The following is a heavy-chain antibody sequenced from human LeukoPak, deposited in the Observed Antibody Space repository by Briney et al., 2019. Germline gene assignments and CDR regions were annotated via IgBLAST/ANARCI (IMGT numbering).Heavy chain of an antibody. Sequence: PSQTLSLTCTVSGGSINSGGYFWSWIRQHPGKGLEWIGYIYYSGSTYYNPSLKSRVTISVDTSKNQFYLKLSSVTAADTSVYYCARDFPYGGNPGYYMDVWGKGTTVTVSS. CDR3: ARDFPYGGNPGYYMDV. D-gene: IGHD4-23*01. J-gene: IGHJ6*03. V-gene: IGHV4-31*03. CDR1: GGSINSGGYF. CDR2: IYYSGST.